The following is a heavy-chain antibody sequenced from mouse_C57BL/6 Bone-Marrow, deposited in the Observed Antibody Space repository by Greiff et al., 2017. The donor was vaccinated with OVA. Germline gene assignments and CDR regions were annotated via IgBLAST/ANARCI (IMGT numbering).Heavy chain of an antibody. V-gene: IGHV1-82*01. D-gene: IGHD1-1*01. CDR2: IYPGDGDT. J-gene: IGHJ1*03. CDR1: GYAFSSSW. CDR3: ARAAPIYYYGSSYYGHWYFDV. Sequence: VQLQQSGPELVKPGASVKISCKASGYAFSSSWMNWVKQRPGKGLEWIGRIYPGDGDTNYNGKFKGKATLTADKSSSTAYMQLSSLTSEDSAVYFCARAAPIYYYGSSYYGHWYFDVWGTGTTVTVSS.